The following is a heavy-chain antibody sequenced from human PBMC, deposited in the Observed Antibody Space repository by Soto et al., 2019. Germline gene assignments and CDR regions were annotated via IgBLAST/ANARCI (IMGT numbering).Heavy chain of an antibody. V-gene: IGHV4-39*01. CDR3: ARQRVMGYCSGGSCYPNWFDP. CDR1: GGSISSSSYY. J-gene: IGHJ5*02. Sequence: QLQLQESGPGLVKPSETLSLTCTVSGGSISSSSYYWGWIRQPPGKGLEWIGSIYYSGSTYYNPSLKSRVTISEDTYKNLCSLKLRSVTAANTAVYYCARQRVMGYCSGGSCYPNWFDPWGQGTLVTVSS. CDR2: IYYSGST. D-gene: IGHD2-15*01.